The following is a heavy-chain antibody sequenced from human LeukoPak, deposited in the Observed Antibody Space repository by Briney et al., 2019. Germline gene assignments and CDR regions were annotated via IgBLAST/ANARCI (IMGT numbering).Heavy chain of an antibody. CDR2: ISYDGSNK. J-gene: IGHJ4*02. Sequence: GSLRLSCAASGFTFSSYGMHWVRQAPGKGLEWVAVISYDGSNKYYADSVKGRFTISRDNSKNTQYLQMNSLRAEDTAVYYCAKDPAGAPEYYFDYWGQGTLVTVSS. CDR3: AKDPAGAPEYYFDY. D-gene: IGHD1-14*01. CDR1: GFTFSSYG. V-gene: IGHV3-30*18.